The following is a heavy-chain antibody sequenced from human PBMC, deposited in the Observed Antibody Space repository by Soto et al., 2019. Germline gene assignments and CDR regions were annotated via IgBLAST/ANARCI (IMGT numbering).Heavy chain of an antibody. CDR2: ISYDGSNK. D-gene: IGHD6-6*01. V-gene: IGHV3-30*18. J-gene: IGHJ4*02. CDR3: AKDTSLSAPKPFIAARGYFDY. Sequence: PGGSLRLSCAASGFTFSSYGMHWVRQAPGKGLEWVAVISYDGSNKYYADSVKGRFTISRDNSKNTLYLQMNSLRAEDTAVYYCAKDTSLSAPKPFIAARGYFDYWGQGTLVTSPQ. CDR1: GFTFSSYG.